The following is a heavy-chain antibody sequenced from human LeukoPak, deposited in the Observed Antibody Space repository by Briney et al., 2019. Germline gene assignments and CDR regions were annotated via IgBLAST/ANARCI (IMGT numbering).Heavy chain of an antibody. CDR1: GLTFSNYW. J-gene: IGHJ4*02. Sequence: GGSLRLSCAASGLTFSNYWMNWVRQAPGKGLEWVANINQDGSEKYYVDSVKGRFTISRDNAKNSLYLQMNSLRAEDTAVYYCARTYYYDSSGYSYWGQGTLVTVSS. CDR2: INQDGSEK. D-gene: IGHD3-22*01. CDR3: ARTYYYDSSGYSY. V-gene: IGHV3-7*01.